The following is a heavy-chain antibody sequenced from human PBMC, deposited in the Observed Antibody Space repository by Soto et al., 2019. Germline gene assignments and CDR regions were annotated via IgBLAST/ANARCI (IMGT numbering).Heavy chain of an antibody. CDR1: GYSFITHW. V-gene: IGHV5-51*01. J-gene: IGHJ5*01. CDR3: TRPQSSGWYDF. CDR2: INPADSDI. D-gene: IGHD3-22*01. Sequence: PGESLKISCKGSGYSFITHWIAWVRQMPGEGLEWMGIINPADSDIRYSPSFQGQVTISVDKSINTAYLQWSSLKASYTATYYCTRPQSSGWYDFWGQGTLVTVSS.